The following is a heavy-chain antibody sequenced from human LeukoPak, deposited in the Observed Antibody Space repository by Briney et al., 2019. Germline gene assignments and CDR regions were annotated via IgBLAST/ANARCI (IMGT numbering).Heavy chain of an antibody. CDR1: GFTFSSYA. Sequence: PGRSLRLSCAASGFTFSSYAMRWVRQAPGKGLEWVAVISYDGSNKYYADSVKGRFTISRDNSKNTLYLQMNSLRAEDTAVYYCARDPRYSYADYYYGMDVWGQGTTVTVSS. CDR2: ISYDGSNK. D-gene: IGHD5-18*01. J-gene: IGHJ6*02. V-gene: IGHV3-30*04. CDR3: ARDPRYSYADYYYGMDV.